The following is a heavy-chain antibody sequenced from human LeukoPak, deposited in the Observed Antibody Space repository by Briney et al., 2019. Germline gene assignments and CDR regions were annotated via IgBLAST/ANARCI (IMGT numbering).Heavy chain of an antibody. J-gene: IGHJ3*02. CDR3: ARGTSITIFGVVIPRDAFDI. CDR1: GFTFSSYA. CDR2: ISNGGGST. Sequence: GGSLRLSCAASGFTFSSYAMHWVRQAPGKGLEYVSAISNGGGSTHYANSVKGRFTISRDNSKNTLYLQMGSLRAEDMAVYYCARGTSITIFGVVIPRDAFDIWGQGTMVTVSS. D-gene: IGHD3-3*01. V-gene: IGHV3-64*01.